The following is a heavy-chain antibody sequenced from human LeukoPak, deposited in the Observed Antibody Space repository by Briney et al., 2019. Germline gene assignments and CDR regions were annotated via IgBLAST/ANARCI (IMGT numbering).Heavy chain of an antibody. CDR3: AKDLKYYDSSGYYYL. Sequence: GGSLRLSCAASGFTFSSYAMSWVRQAPGKGLEWVSAISGSGGSTYYADSVKGRFTISRDNSKNTLYLQMNSLRAEDTAVYYCAKDLKYYDSSGYYYLRGQGTLVTVSS. J-gene: IGHJ4*02. CDR2: ISGSGGST. V-gene: IGHV3-23*01. CDR1: GFTFSSYA. D-gene: IGHD3-22*01.